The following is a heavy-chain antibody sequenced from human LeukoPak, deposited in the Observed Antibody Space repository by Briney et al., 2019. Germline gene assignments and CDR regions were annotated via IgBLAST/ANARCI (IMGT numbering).Heavy chain of an antibody. D-gene: IGHD2-15*01. CDR1: GYTFTSYD. Sequence: SVKVSCKASGYTFTSYDINWVRQATGQGLEWMGWIIPIFGTANYAQKFQGRVTITADESTSTAYMELSSLRSEDTAVYYCARDTSRKLEVEWGQGTLVTVSS. V-gene: IGHV1-69*13. J-gene: IGHJ4*02. CDR2: IIPIFGTA. CDR3: ARDTSRKLEVE.